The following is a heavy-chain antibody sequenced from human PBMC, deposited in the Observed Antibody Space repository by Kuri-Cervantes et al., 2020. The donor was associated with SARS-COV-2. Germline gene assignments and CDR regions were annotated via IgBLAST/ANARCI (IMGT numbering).Heavy chain of an antibody. CDR2: MNPNSGNT. D-gene: IGHD3-22*01. CDR1: GYTFTSYD. V-gene: IGHV1-8*03. CDR3: ARATHYDSSGYYYSFDY. Sequence: ASVKVSCKASGYTFTSYDINWVRQATGQGLEWMGWMNPNSGNTGYAQKFQGRVTITRNTSISTAYMELSSLRSEDTAVYYSARATHYDSSGYYYSFDYWGQGTLVTVSS. J-gene: IGHJ4*02.